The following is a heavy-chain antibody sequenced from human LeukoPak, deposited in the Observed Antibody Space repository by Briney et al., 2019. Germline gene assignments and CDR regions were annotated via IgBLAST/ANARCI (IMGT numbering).Heavy chain of an antibody. Sequence: GGSLRLSCAASGFTFSDYYMSWIRQAPGKGLEWASYISSSGSTIYYADSVKGRFTISRDNAKNSLYLQMNSLRAEDTAVYYCARGSYDSSGYYDWYYFDYWGQGTLVTVSS. D-gene: IGHD3-22*01. CDR2: ISSSGSTI. CDR3: ARGSYDSSGYYDWYYFDY. V-gene: IGHV3-11*04. J-gene: IGHJ4*02. CDR1: GFTFSDYY.